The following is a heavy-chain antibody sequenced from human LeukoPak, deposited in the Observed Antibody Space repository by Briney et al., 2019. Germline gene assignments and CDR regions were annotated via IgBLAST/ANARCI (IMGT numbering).Heavy chain of an antibody. D-gene: IGHD3-3*01. J-gene: IGHJ4*02. CDR3: ARGVDHDFWSGYYSYFDY. Sequence: SETLSLTCTVSGGSISSYYWSWIRQPPGKGLEWMGYIYYSGSTNYNPSLKSRVTISVDTSKNQFSLKLSSVTAADTAVYYCARGVDHDFWSGYYSYFDYWGQGTLVTVSS. CDR1: GGSISSYY. V-gene: IGHV4-59*01. CDR2: IYYSGST.